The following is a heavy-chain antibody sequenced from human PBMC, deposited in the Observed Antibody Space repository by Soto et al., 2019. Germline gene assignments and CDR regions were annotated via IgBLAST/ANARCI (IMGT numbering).Heavy chain of an antibody. D-gene: IGHD1-26*01. CDR1: GFTFGDYA. J-gene: IGHJ4*02. CDR2: ISWNSGNI. V-gene: IGHV3-9*01. CDR3: AKGDFGESYSGVLAS. Sequence: GGSLRLSCAASGFTFGDYAMHWVRQAPGKGLEWVSCISWNSGNIDYADSVKGRFTVSRDNTKNSLSLQMNSLRPEDTALYYCAKGDFGESYSGVLASWGQGTLVTVSS.